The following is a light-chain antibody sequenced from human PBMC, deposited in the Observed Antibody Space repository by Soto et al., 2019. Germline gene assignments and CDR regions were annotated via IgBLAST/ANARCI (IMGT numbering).Light chain of an antibody. Sequence: DIQMTQSPSSLSASVGDRVTITCRASQSINTYLNWYQQKPWKAPKLLIYGASSLQSGVPSRFSGSGSGTDFTLTISSLQPEDFSTYYCQQSYSTPRTFGGGTKVEIK. CDR1: QSINTY. CDR2: GAS. J-gene: IGKJ4*01. V-gene: IGKV1-39*01. CDR3: QQSYSTPRT.